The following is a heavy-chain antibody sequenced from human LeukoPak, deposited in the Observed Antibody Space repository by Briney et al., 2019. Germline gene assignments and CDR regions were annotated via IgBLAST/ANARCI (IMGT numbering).Heavy chain of an antibody. V-gene: IGHV4-30-4*01. Sequence: SETLSLTCTVSGGSISSGDYYWSWIRQPPGKGLEWIGYIYYSGSTYYNPSLKSRVTISVDTSKNQFSLKLSSVTAADTAVYYCASSAYCGGNCYLSRFDYWGQGTLVTVSS. CDR3: ASSAYCGGNCYLSRFDY. D-gene: IGHD2-21*02. J-gene: IGHJ4*02. CDR2: IYYSGST. CDR1: GGSISSGDYY.